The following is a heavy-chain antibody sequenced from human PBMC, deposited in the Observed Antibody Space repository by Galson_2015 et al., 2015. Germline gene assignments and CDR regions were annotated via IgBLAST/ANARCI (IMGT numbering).Heavy chain of an antibody. D-gene: IGHD5-24*01. J-gene: IGHJ6*02. CDR1: GFTFSSYA. CDR2: ISDSGGST. CDR3: AKGRDGYNYHHYYYGMDV. V-gene: IGHV3-23*01. Sequence: SLRLSCAASGFTFSSYALRWVRQAPGKGLAWVSAISDSGGSTYYADSVKGRFTISRDNSKNTLYLQMNSLRAEDTALYYCAKGRDGYNYHHYYYGMDVWGQGTTVTVPS.